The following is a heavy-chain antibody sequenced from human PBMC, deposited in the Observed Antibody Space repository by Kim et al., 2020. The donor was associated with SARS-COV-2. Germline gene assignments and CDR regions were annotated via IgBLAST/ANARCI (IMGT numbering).Heavy chain of an antibody. CDR3: ARGFRAAAGPFYYYYMDV. D-gene: IGHD6-13*01. CDR2: MNPNSGNT. Sequence: ASVKVSCKASGYTFTSYDINWVRQATGQGLEWMGWMNPNSGNTGYAQKFQGRVTMTRNTSISTAYMELSSLRSEDTAVYYCARGFRAAAGPFYYYYMDVWGKGTTLTVSS. J-gene: IGHJ6*03. CDR1: GYTFTSYD. V-gene: IGHV1-8*01.